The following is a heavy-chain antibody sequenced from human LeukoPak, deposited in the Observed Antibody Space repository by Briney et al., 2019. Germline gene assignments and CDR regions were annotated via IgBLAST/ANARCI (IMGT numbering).Heavy chain of an antibody. V-gene: IGHV3-23*01. J-gene: IGHJ4*02. CDR3: ANGVGGY. Sequence: GGSLRLSCSGSGITLTTLDVSWVRLAPGKALECLLNNNKRGYSTYYADCVKRRFNISRDNSRDTLYLEMHSLRAEDTAVYHCANGVGGYWGQGTLVTVSS. CDR1: GITLTTLD. CDR2: NNKRGYST. D-gene: IGHD3-10*01.